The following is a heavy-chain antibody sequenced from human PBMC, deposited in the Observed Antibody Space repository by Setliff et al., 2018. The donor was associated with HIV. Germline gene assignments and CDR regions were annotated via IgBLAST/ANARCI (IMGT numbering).Heavy chain of an antibody. CDR3: ARCRGTLYYFDY. J-gene: IGHJ4*02. Sequence: SETLSLTCAVYGESLSGGYWSWIRQSPGKGLEWIGEINHRGSTNYNPSLKSRVSISVDTSKNQFSLKLSPVTAADTAVYYCARCRGTLYYFDYWGRGTLVTVSS. CDR2: INHRGST. D-gene: IGHD1-1*01. V-gene: IGHV4-34*01. CDR1: GESLSGGY.